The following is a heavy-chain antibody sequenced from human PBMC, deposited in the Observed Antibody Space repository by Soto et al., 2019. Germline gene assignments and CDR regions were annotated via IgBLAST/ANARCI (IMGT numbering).Heavy chain of an antibody. V-gene: IGHV1-46*01. CDR2: INPSGGST. D-gene: IGHD1-7*01. CDR3: ARVAIAGATSKSQYYFDY. CDR1: GYTFTSYY. J-gene: IGHJ4*02. Sequence: ASVKVSCKASGYTFTSYYMHWVRQAPGQGLEWMGIINPSGGSTSYAQKFQGRVTMTRDTSTSTVYMELSSLRSEDTAVYYCARVAIAGATSKSQYYFDYLGQGTLVTVSS.